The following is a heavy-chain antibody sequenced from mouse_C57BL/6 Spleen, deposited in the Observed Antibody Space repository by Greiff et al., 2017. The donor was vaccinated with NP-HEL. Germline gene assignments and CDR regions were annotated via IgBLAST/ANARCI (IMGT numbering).Heavy chain of an antibody. J-gene: IGHJ2*01. CDR3: ARLTTVVAFDY. Sequence: QVQLQQPGAELVKPGASVKLSCKASGYTFTSYWMQWVKQRPGQGLEWIGEIDPSDSYTNYNQKVKGKATLTVDTSSSTAYMQLSSLTSEDSAVYYCARLTTVVAFDYWGQGTTLTVSS. CDR2: IDPSDSYT. V-gene: IGHV1-50*01. CDR1: GYTFTSYW. D-gene: IGHD1-1*01.